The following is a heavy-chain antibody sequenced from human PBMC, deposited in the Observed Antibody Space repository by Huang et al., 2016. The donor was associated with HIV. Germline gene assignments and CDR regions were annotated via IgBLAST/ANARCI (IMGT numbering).Heavy chain of an antibody. CDR1: GDSISRHY. Sequence: QVQLHESGPGLVKPSETLSLTCTVAGDSISRHYWSWVRQPPGEGLEWIGIIYYRGSTTYNPSRRSRLTMPRDTSKNQLSLKLTSVTAADTALYYCAKVGSAAGRDYMDVWGKGTTVTVSS. V-gene: IGHV4-59*11. J-gene: IGHJ6*03. CDR2: IYYRGST. CDR3: AKVGSAAGRDYMDV.